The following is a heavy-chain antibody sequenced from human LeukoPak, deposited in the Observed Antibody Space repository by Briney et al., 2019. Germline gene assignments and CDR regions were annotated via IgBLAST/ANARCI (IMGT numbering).Heavy chain of an antibody. CDR1: GYTLTELS. CDR2: FDPEDGET. V-gene: IGHV1-24*01. CDR3: ATRAHYYDSSGYYYVSNWFDP. Sequence: GASVKVSCKVSGYTLTELSMHWVRQAPGKGLEWMGGFDPEDGETIYAQEFQGRVTMTEDTSTDTAYMELSSLRSEDTAVYYCATRAHYYDSSGYYYVSNWFDPWGQGTLVTVSS. D-gene: IGHD3-22*01. J-gene: IGHJ5*02.